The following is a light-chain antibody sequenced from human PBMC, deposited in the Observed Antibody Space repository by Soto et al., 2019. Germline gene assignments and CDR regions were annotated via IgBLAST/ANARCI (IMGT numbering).Light chain of an antibody. Sequence: EIVLTQSPGTLSLSPGERVTLSCRASQSVSNSYLAWHQQKPGQAPRLLIYGASSRPTGIPDRFSGSGSGKDFTLTISRLEPEDSAVYYCQQYGTSPYTFGQGTKLEI. CDR3: QQYGTSPYT. CDR2: GAS. V-gene: IGKV3-20*01. CDR1: QSVSNSY. J-gene: IGKJ2*01.